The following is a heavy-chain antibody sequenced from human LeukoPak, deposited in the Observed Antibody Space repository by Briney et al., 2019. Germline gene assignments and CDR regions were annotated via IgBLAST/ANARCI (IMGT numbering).Heavy chain of an antibody. J-gene: IGHJ4*02. CDR2: IYYSGST. Sequence: PSQTLSLTCTVSGDSISSGDYYWSWIRQPPGKGLEWIGYIYYSGSTYYNPSLKSRVTISVDTSKNQFSLKLSSVTAADTAVYYCARVGPSKTVRSFDYWGQGTLVTVSS. D-gene: IGHD3/OR15-3a*01. CDR1: GDSISSGDYY. V-gene: IGHV4-30-4*08. CDR3: ARVGPSKTVRSFDY.